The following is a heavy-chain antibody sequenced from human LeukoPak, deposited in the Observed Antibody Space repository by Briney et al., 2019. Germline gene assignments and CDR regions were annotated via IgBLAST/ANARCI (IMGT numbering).Heavy chain of an antibody. CDR3: ARDVRKLVFFPWFIAAAGPDFDY. CDR1: GFTFDDYG. Sequence: PGESLRLSCAASGFTFDDYGMSWVRQAPGEGLEWVSGINWNGGSTGYADSVKDRFTISRDNAKNSLYLQMNSLRAEDTVLYYCARDVRKLVFFPWFIAAAGPDFDYWGQGTLVTVS. CDR2: INWNGGST. J-gene: IGHJ4*02. V-gene: IGHV3-20*04. D-gene: IGHD6-13*01.